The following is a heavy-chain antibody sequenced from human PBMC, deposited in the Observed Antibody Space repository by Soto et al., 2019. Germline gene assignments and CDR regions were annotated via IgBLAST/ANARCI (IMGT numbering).Heavy chain of an antibody. CDR1: GHTFTSNG. V-gene: IGHV1-18*01. CDR3: ARDNGYSYGTGRVDY. J-gene: IGHJ4*02. Sequence: QVQLVQSGAEVKKPGASVKVSCKASGHTFTSNGISWVRQAPGQGLEWMGWISAYNGNTNYAQKSKSRVTKTTHTPTSTAYRELRSLRSDDTAVYYCARDNGYSYGTGRVDYWGQGTLVTVSS. D-gene: IGHD5-18*01. CDR2: ISAYNGNT.